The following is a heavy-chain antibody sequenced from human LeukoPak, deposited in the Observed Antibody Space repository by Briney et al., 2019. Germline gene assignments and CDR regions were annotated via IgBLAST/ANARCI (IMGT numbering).Heavy chain of an antibody. Sequence: PGGSLRLSCAASGFTFSSYAMSWVRQAPGKGLEWVSAISGSGGSTHYADSVKGRFTISRDNSKNTLYLQMNSLRAEDTAVYYCAKNPSDSIFYGMDVWGQGTTVTVSS. J-gene: IGHJ6*02. CDR1: GFTFSSYA. CDR3: AKNPSDSIFYGMDV. CDR2: ISGSGGST. V-gene: IGHV3-23*01. D-gene: IGHD2-21*02.